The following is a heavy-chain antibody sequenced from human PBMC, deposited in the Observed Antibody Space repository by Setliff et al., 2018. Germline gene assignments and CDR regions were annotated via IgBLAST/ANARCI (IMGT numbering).Heavy chain of an antibody. D-gene: IGHD2-2*01. Sequence: ASVKVSCKASGYTFSRYGISLVRQAPGQGLEWMGWISAYNGNTNYARRFQGRVTMTIDTPTSTAYMELRSLRSDDTAVYYCARGPPDFVVVPAAAKFDYWGQGTLVTVSS. CDR1: GYTFSRYG. J-gene: IGHJ4*02. V-gene: IGHV1-18*01. CDR3: ARGPPDFVVVPAAAKFDY. CDR2: ISAYNGNT.